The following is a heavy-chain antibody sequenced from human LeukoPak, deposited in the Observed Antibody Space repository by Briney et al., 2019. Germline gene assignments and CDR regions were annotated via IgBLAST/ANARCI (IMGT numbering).Heavy chain of an antibody. Sequence: GESLKISCKGSGYSFTSYWIGWVRQMPGKGLEWMGIIYPGDSDTRYSPSFQGQVTISADKSIGTAYLQWSSLKASDTAMYYCGVATIITEDAFDIWGQGTMVTVSS. CDR2: IYPGDSDT. CDR1: GYSFTSYW. CDR3: GVATIITEDAFDI. J-gene: IGHJ3*02. V-gene: IGHV5-51*01. D-gene: IGHD5-24*01.